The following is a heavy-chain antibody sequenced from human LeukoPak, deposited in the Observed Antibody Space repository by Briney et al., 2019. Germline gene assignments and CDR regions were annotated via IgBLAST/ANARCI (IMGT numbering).Heavy chain of an antibody. V-gene: IGHV3-7*01. CDR2: ISQDGSEI. CDR1: GLTSSNYW. J-gene: IGHJ2*01. Sequence: GGSLRLSCAASGLTSSNYWMSWVRQAPGKGLEWLANISQDGSEIYYVDSVKGRFTISRDNGKNSLYLQINSLRADDTAVYYCARDQGSMIVVRTTYWYFDLWGRGTLVTVS. D-gene: IGHD3-22*01. CDR3: ARDQGSMIVVRTTYWYFDL.